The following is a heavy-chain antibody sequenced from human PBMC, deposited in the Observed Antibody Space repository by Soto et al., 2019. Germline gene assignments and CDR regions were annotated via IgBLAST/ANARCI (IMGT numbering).Heavy chain of an antibody. V-gene: IGHV1-2*04. J-gene: IGHJ6*01. CDR1: GYTFTGYY. D-gene: IGHD2-2*01. CDR2: INPNSGGT. CDR3: ARAVCGGYCSRTITYYYYYGMDV. Sequence: ASLQLSCKASGYTFTGYYMHWVRQAPGQGLEWMGWINPNSGGTNYAQKFQGWVTMTRDTSISTAYMELSRLRSDDTAVYYCARAVCGGYCSRTITYYYYYGMDVWGQGSTVTV.